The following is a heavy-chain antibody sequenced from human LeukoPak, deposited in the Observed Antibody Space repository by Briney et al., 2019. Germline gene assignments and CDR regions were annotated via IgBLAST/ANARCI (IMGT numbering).Heavy chain of an antibody. Sequence: KPSETLSLTCTVSGGSISPYYWSWIRQPPGKGLEWIGYIYYSGSTNYNPSLRSRVTISVDTSKNQISLKLSSVTAADTAVYYCARRSSGWYYFDYWGQGTLVTVSS. J-gene: IGHJ4*02. CDR2: IYYSGST. V-gene: IGHV4-59*01. CDR1: GGSISPYY. D-gene: IGHD6-19*01. CDR3: ARRSSGWYYFDY.